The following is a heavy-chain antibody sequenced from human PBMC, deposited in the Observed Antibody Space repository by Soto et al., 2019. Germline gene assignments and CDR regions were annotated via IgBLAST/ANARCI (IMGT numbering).Heavy chain of an antibody. CDR2: ISYDGSNK. Sequence: QVQLAESGGGVVQPGRSLRLSCAASRFTFSSYGMHWVRQAPGKGLEWVAVISYDGSNKYYADSVKGRFTISRDNSKNALYLQMKSLRAEDTAVYYCAKDTVTPGDYYGMDVWGQGTTVTVSS. CDR3: AKDTVTPGDYYGMDV. V-gene: IGHV3-30*18. CDR1: RFTFSSYG. D-gene: IGHD4-4*01. J-gene: IGHJ6*02.